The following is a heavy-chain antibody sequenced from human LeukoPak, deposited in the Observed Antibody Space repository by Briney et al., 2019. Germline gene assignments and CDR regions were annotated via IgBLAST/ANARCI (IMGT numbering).Heavy chain of an antibody. Sequence: SCKASGYTFTSYYMHWVRQAPGKGLEWLAVISYDGSNKYSEDSLKGRFTVSRDNSKNTLYLQMNSLRSEDTAVYYCAKDASTAYYYGSALDYWGQGTLVTVSS. CDR1: GYTFTSYY. V-gene: IGHV3-30*18. CDR2: ISYDGSNK. J-gene: IGHJ4*02. D-gene: IGHD3-10*01. CDR3: AKDASTAYYYGSALDY.